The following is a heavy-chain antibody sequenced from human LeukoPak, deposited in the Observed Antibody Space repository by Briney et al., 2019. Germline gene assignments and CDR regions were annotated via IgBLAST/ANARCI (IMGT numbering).Heavy chain of an antibody. CDR3: ARVWLLAFDI. D-gene: IGHD5-24*01. CDR2: IRYDGSNK. Sequence: PGGSLRLSCAASGFTFNNYGMHWVRQAPGKGLEWVAFIRYDGSNKYYADSVKGRFTISRDNSKNTLYLQMNSLRAEDTAVYYCARVWLLAFDIWGQGTMVTVSS. CDR1: GFTFNNYG. J-gene: IGHJ3*02. V-gene: IGHV3-30*02.